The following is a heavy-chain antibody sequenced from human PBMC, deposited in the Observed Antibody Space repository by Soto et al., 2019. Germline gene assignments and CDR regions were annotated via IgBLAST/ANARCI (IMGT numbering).Heavy chain of an antibody. CDR3: PRKPRDGEAVSR. CDR1: GGNFNNYA. J-gene: IGHJ3*01. D-gene: IGHD2-21*01. Sequence: QVQLVQSGAEVKKPGSSVKVSCKASGGNFNNYAISWVRQAPAQGIQLMGVIIPIIDTTHYAQKLQGRVTISGCRGWYTFYMAFTGLTYADADTHLGPRKPRDGEAVSRWGRGTVVTGSS. V-gene: IGHV1-69*06. CDR2: IIPIIDTT.